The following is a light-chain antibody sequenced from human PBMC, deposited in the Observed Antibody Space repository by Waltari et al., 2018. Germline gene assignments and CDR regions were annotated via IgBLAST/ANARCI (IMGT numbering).Light chain of an antibody. CDR1: QSIANN. V-gene: IGKV1-39*01. CDR2: TAS. CDR3: QQSNSAPIT. Sequence: DIRMTQFPSSLSASVGDRVTITCRASQSIANNLHWYQQKPGKAPKRLIYTASSLHGGVPSRFSGSGSGTDFTLTITSLQPEDFATYYCQQSNSAPITFGGGTKVEIK. J-gene: IGKJ4*01.